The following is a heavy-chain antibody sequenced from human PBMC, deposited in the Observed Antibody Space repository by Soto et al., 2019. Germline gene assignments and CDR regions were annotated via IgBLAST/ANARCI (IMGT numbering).Heavy chain of an antibody. V-gene: IGHV3-74*01. CDR3: ARGDYDFWSGYSIPTDRPALYMDV. Sequence: QPGRSLRLSCAASEFTFSSYWMHWVRQAPGKGLVWVSRINSDGSSTSYADSVKGRFIISRDNAKNTQYLQMNSLRAEDTAVYYCARGDYDFWSGYSIPTDRPALYMDVWGKGTTVTVSS. CDR1: EFTFSSYW. J-gene: IGHJ6*03. CDR2: INSDGSST. D-gene: IGHD3-3*01.